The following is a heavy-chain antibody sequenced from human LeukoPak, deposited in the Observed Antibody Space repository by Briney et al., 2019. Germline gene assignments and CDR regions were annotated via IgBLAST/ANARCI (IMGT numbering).Heavy chain of an antibody. Sequence: ASVKVSCKASGYTFTSYYMHWVRQAPGQGLEWMGIINPSGGSTSYAQKFQGRVTMTRDMSTSTVYMELSSLRPEDTAVYYCARGEWLQYFDYWGQGTLVTVSS. V-gene: IGHV1-46*01. J-gene: IGHJ4*02. CDR3: ARGEWLQYFDY. D-gene: IGHD5-24*01. CDR2: INPSGGST. CDR1: GYTFTSYY.